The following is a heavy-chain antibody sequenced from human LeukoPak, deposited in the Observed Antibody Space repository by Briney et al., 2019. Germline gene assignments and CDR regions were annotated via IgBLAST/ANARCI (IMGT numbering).Heavy chain of an antibody. D-gene: IGHD2-21*02. V-gene: IGHV5-51*01. CDR2: IYPGDSDT. Sequence: GESLKISCKGSGYSFTSYWIGWVRQMPEKGLEWMGIIYPGDSDTRYSPSFQGHVTISADKSISTAYLQWSSLKASDTAIYYCARRGSPGGDSLGWFDPWGQGTLVTVSS. CDR3: ARRGSPGGDSLGWFDP. J-gene: IGHJ5*02. CDR1: GYSFTSYW.